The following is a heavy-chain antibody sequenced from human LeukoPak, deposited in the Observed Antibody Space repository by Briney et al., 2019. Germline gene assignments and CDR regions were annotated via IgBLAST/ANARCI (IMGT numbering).Heavy chain of an antibody. J-gene: IGHJ4*02. Sequence: GRSLRLSCAASGFTFSSYAMHWVRQAPGKGLEWVAVISYDGSNKYYADSVKGRFTISRDNSKNTLYLQMNGLRAEDTAVYYCARGYYDILTGYLDYWGQGTLVTVSS. V-gene: IGHV3-30*01. D-gene: IGHD3-9*01. CDR3: ARGYYDILTGYLDY. CDR2: ISYDGSNK. CDR1: GFTFSSYA.